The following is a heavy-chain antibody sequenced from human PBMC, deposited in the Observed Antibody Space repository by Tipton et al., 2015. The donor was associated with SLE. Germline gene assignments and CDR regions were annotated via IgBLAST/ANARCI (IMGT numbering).Heavy chain of an antibody. D-gene: IGHD6-6*01. CDR3: ARDGAIGARPGSFDY. CDR2: FSYSGGN. CDR1: GGSISSKY. Sequence: TLSLTCSVSGGSISSKYWSWIRQAPGKGLEWIGYFSYSGGNNYNPSLKSRVTISADTSKNQFSLKLSSVTAADTAVYFCARDGAIGARPGSFDYWDQGALVTVSS. J-gene: IGHJ4*02. V-gene: IGHV4-59*01.